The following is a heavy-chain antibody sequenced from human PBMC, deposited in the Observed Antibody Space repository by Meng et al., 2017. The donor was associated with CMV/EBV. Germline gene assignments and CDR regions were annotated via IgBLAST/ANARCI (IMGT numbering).Heavy chain of an antibody. V-gene: IGHV3-48*04. CDR2: ISSSSSTI. D-gene: IGHD7-27*01. Sequence: GESLKISCAASGFTFSSYSMNWVRQAPGKGLEWVSYISSSSSTIYYADSVKGRFTISRDNAKNSLYLQMNSLRAEDTAVCYCARDPAWVYWGQGTLVTVSS. CDR1: GFTFSSYS. J-gene: IGHJ4*02. CDR3: ARDPAWVY.